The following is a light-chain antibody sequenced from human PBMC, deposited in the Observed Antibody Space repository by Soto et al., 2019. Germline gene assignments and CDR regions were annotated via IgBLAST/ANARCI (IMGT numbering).Light chain of an antibody. CDR3: QQHNSYPRT. Sequence: DIQMTQSPSTLSASVGDRVTITCRASQSISIWLAWYQQKPGKAPKLLIYTASNLERGVPSRFSGSGSGTEFTLTISSLQPDDFANYYCQQHNSYPRTFGQGTKVEIK. CDR2: TAS. CDR1: QSISIW. J-gene: IGKJ1*01. V-gene: IGKV1-5*03.